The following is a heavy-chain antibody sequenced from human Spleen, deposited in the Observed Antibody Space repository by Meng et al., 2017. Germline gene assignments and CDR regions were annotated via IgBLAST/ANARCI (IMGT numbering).Heavy chain of an antibody. CDR1: GGSISSGNW. Sequence: SETLSLTCAVSGGSISSGNWWSWVRQPPGKGLEWIGEIYHSGSTNYNPSLKSRVTISVDKSKNQFSLKLTSVTAADTAVYYCARDNGYSSGWYNYWGQGTLVTVSS. CDR2: IYHSGST. D-gene: IGHD6-19*01. J-gene: IGHJ4*02. CDR3: ARDNGYSSGWYNY. V-gene: IGHV4-4*02.